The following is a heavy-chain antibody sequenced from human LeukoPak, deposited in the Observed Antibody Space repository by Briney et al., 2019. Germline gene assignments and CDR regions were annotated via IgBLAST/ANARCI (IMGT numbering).Heavy chain of an antibody. D-gene: IGHD6-19*01. CDR3: ARGGSSHWYEFDS. J-gene: IGHJ4*02. Sequence: GESLKISCKGSGYTFTNYWIGWVRQMPGKGLEWMGIIYAADSDTKYIPSFQGQVTISADKSISTAYLQWSSLKASDTAIYYCARGGSSHWYEFDSWGQGTLVTVSS. CDR2: IYAADSDT. CDR1: GYTFTNYW. V-gene: IGHV5-51*01.